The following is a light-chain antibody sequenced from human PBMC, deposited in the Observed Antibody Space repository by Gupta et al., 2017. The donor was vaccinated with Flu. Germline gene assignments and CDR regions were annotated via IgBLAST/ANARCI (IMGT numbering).Light chain of an antibody. CDR2: ESS. Sequence: EIVMTQTPLSLSVTPGQASSISCTSSQSRLHGTGWTSLYWYVQKPDQPPQLIISESSDNCYGDTGGFGGCGEYKGFTHNSSRGEDEAGGCYYKTQSLFLFTFGQGTHVDIK. V-gene: IGKV2D-29*01. CDR3: TQSLFLFT. CDR1: QSRLHGTGWTS. J-gene: IGKJ5*01.